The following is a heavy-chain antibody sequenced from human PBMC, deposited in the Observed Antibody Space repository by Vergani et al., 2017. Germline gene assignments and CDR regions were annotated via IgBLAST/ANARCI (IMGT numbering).Heavy chain of an antibody. CDR3: AREGYCSSTSCYDNWFDP. CDR2: IIPIFGTA. CDR1: GGTFSSYA. Sequence: QVQLVQSGAEVKKPGSSVKVSCKASGGTFSSYAISWVRQAPGQGLEWMGGIIPIFGTANYAQKFQGRVTITADESTSTAYVELSSLRSEDTAVYYCAREGYCSSTSCYDNWFDPWGQGTLVTVSS. D-gene: IGHD2-2*01. V-gene: IGHV1-69*01. J-gene: IGHJ5*02.